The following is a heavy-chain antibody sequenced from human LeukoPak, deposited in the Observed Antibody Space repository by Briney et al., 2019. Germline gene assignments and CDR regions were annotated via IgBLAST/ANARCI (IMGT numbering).Heavy chain of an antibody. J-gene: IGHJ6*03. CDR2: IYHSGST. D-gene: IGHD1-26*01. CDR1: GYSISSGYY. V-gene: IGHV4-38-2*02. CDR3: ARYHGTVYYMDV. Sequence: KPSETLSLTCTVSGYSISSGYYWGWIRQPPGKGLEWIGSIYHSGSTYYNPSLKSRVTISVDTSKNQFSLKLSSVTAADTAVYYCARYHGTVYYMDVWGKGTTVTVSS.